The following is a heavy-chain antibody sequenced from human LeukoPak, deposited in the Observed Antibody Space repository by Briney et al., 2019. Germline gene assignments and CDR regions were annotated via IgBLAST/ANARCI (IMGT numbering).Heavy chain of an antibody. Sequence: SQTLSLTCAISGDSVSSNSAAWHWIRQSPSRGLEWLGRTYYRSKWYNDYAVSVKGRITVNPDTSKNQFSLQLNSVTPEDTAVYYCARGLDSRISPEYFLHWGQGTLVTVSS. CDR1: GDSVSSNSAA. J-gene: IGHJ1*01. D-gene: IGHD2-15*01. V-gene: IGHV6-1*01. CDR2: TYYRSKWYN. CDR3: ARGLDSRISPEYFLH.